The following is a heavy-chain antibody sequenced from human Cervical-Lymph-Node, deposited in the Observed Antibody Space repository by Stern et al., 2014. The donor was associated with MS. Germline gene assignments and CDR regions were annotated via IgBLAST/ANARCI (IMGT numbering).Heavy chain of an antibody. Sequence: QVQLVQSRPEVKKPGASVKVSCKASAYIFTNYGISWVRQAPGQGLEWMGWIGPYNGKTNYEQKFQGRLSMTTDTSTSTAYMELRSLRYDDTAVYYCARDVGLKWQSQSPFDMWGQGTMVTVSS. CDR1: AYIFTNYG. CDR2: IGPYNGKT. J-gene: IGHJ3*02. D-gene: IGHD5-12*01. CDR3: ARDVGLKWQSQSPFDM. V-gene: IGHV1-18*01.